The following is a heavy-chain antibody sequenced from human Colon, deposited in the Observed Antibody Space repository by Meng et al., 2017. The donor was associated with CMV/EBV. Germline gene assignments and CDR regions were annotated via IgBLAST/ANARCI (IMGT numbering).Heavy chain of an antibody. Sequence: GESLKISCAASGFMFSTYRMSWVRQAPGKGLEWVASIKEDGSEKRYADSVKGRFTIARNNAESSVYLQMNNLRAEETAVYYCAREERWFGELPVPWGQGTLVTVSS. CDR1: GFMFSTYR. J-gene: IGHJ5*02. D-gene: IGHD3-10*01. CDR2: IKEDGSEK. CDR3: AREERWFGELPVP. V-gene: IGHV3-7*01.